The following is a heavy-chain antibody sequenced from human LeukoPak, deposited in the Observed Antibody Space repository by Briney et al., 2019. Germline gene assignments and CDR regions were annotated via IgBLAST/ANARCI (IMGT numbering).Heavy chain of an antibody. D-gene: IGHD4-23*01. CDR1: GYSFTSYW. Sequence: GESLKISCKGSGYSFTSYWIGWVRQMPGKGLEWMGIIYPGDSDTRYSPSFQGQVTISADKSISTAYLQWSSLKASDTAMYYCARLPRLDYGGNSPEVGLSDYWGQGTLVTVSS. V-gene: IGHV5-51*01. J-gene: IGHJ4*02. CDR3: ARLPRLDYGGNSPEVGLSDY. CDR2: IYPGDSDT.